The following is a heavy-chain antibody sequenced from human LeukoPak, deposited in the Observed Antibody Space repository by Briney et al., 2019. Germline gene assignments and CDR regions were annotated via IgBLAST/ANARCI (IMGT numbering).Heavy chain of an antibody. CDR3: ARSILGVVSNYYYYMDV. V-gene: IGHV4-39*01. D-gene: IGHD3-3*01. Sequence: GSLRLSCAASGFTFSSYWGWVRQPPGKGLEWIASIYYTGNTRYNPSLQSRVTISVDTSKTQFSLKVTSVTAADTAVYYCARSILGVVSNYYYYMDVWGKGTTVTVSS. CDR2: IYYTGNT. CDR1: GFTFSSY. J-gene: IGHJ6*03.